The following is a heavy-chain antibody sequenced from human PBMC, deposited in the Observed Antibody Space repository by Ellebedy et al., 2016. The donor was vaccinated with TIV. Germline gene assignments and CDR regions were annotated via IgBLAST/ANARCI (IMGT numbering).Heavy chain of an antibody. Sequence: ASVKVSCKASGYTFITCNIIWVRQATGQGRDWMGWMNPNSGKTGYAKQFQGRVTFTRNTSISTAYMELRILKSADTAIYDCARGGFQFDTWGQGTQVTVSS. CDR1: GYTFITCN. CDR3: ARGGFQFDT. CDR2: MNPNSGKT. J-gene: IGHJ5*02. D-gene: IGHD6-25*01. V-gene: IGHV1-8*03.